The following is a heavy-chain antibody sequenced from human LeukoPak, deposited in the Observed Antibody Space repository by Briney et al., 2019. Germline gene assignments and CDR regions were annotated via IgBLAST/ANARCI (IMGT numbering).Heavy chain of an antibody. CDR1: GGTFSSYA. CDR2: IVPILGIA. J-gene: IGHJ3*02. CDR3: ARAMGYSSGWSGAFDI. V-gene: IGHV1-69*04. Sequence: SVKVSCKASGGTFSSYAISWVRQAPGQGLEWMGRIVPILGIANYAQKFQGRVTITADKSTSTAYMELSSLRSEDTAVCYCARAMGYSSGWSGAFDIWGQGTMVTVSS. D-gene: IGHD6-19*01.